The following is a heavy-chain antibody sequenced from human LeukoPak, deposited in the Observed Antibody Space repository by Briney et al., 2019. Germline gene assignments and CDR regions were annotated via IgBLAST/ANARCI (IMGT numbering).Heavy chain of an antibody. D-gene: IGHD3-22*01. Sequence: SVKVSCKASGYTFTSYGISWVRQAPGQGLEWMGGIIPIFGTANYAQKFQGRVTITTDESTSTAYMELSSLRSEDTAVYYCAREDLVYYYDSSGYYFSNIFDYWGQGTLVTVSS. CDR3: AREDLVYYYDSSGYYFSNIFDY. J-gene: IGHJ4*02. V-gene: IGHV1-69*05. CDR2: IIPIFGTA. CDR1: GYTFTSYG.